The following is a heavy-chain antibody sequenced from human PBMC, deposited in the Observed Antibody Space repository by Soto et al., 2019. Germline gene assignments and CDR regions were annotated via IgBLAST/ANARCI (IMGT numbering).Heavy chain of an antibody. CDR1: GFTFSSFG. V-gene: IGHV3-30*18. CDR2: ISYDGNNK. CDR3: AKDLSPYCSSTSCYSNFDY. J-gene: IGHJ4*02. Sequence: GGSLRLSCAASGFTFSSFGMHWVRQAPGKGLESVALISYDGNNKYYPNSVKGRFTISRDNSENSLYLQMNSLRTEDTAVYYCAKDLSPYCSSTSCYSNFDYWGQGTLVTVS. D-gene: IGHD2-2*02.